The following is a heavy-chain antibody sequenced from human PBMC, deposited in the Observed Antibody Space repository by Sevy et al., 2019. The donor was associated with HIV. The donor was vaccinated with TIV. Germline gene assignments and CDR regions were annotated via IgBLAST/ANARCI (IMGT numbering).Heavy chain of an antibody. D-gene: IGHD6-19*01. V-gene: IGHV1-2*02. Sequence: ASVKVSCKASGYTFTAYYMHWVRQAPGQGLEWMGWINPKSGGTNYPQKFQDRVTMTRDTSINTAYLELSRLTSDDTAVYYCARPPISAWSYYFDSWGQGTLVTVSS. CDR1: GYTFTAYY. CDR2: INPKSGGT. J-gene: IGHJ4*02. CDR3: ARPPISAWSYYFDS.